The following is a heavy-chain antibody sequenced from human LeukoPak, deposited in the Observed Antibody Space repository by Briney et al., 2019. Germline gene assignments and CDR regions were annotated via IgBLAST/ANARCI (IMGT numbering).Heavy chain of an antibody. J-gene: IGHJ6*03. V-gene: IGHV1-69*05. Sequence: SVKVSCKASGGTCSSYAISWVRQAPGQGLEWMGGIIPIFGTANYAQKFQGRVTITTDESTSTAYMELSSLRSEDTAVYYCARAGAARPYYYYYMDVWGKGTTVTVSS. CDR3: ARAGAARPYYYYYMDV. CDR2: IIPIFGTA. CDR1: GGTCSSYA. D-gene: IGHD6-6*01.